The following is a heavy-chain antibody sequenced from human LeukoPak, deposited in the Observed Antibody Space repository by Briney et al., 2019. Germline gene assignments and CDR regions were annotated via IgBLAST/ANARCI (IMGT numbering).Heavy chain of an antibody. D-gene: IGHD2-2*01. CDR3: ARQGPGYCGSTRCYGVGH. J-gene: IGHJ4*02. V-gene: IGHV7-4-1*02. Sequence: ASVKVSCKASGYTFASYAMNWVRQAPGQGPEWMGWINTNTGNPTYAQGFTGRFVFSLDTSVSTAYLQISSLKVEDTAVYYCARQGPGYCGSTRCYGVGHWGQGTLVTVSS. CDR2: INTNTGNP. CDR1: GYTFASYA.